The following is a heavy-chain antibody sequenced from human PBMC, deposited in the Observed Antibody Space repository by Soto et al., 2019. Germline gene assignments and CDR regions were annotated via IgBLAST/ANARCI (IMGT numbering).Heavy chain of an antibody. CDR2: ISSSGSTI. D-gene: IGHD3-10*01. J-gene: IGHJ6*02. CDR3: ARSISMVPYYYYGMDV. CDR1: GFTFSSYE. Sequence: EVQLVESGGGLVQPGGSLRLSCAASGFTFSSYEMNWVRQAPGKGLEWVSYISSSGSTIYYADSVKGLFTISRDNAKNSLYLQMNSLRAEITAVYYCARSISMVPYYYYGMDVWGQGTTVTVSS. V-gene: IGHV3-48*03.